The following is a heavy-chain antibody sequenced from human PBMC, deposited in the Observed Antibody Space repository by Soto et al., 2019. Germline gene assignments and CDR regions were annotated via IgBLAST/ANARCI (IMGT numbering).Heavy chain of an antibody. D-gene: IGHD5-18*01. CDR1: GYTFTGYY. CDR2: INPNSGGT. Sequence: ASVKVSCKASGYTFTGYYMHWVRQAPGQGLELMGWINPNSGGTNYAQKFQGWVTMTRDTSISTAYMELSRLRSDDTAVYYCARVNTAMAKSVYYFDYWGQGTLVTVSS. V-gene: IGHV1-2*04. CDR3: ARVNTAMAKSVYYFDY. J-gene: IGHJ4*02.